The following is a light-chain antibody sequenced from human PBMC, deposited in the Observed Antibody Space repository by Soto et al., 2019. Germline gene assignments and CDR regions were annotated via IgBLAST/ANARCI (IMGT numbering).Light chain of an antibody. CDR3: QQFNSYPIT. Sequence: AIQLTQSPSSLSASVGDRVTITCRASQGFSSALAWYQQKPGKAPKLLIYDASSLESGVPSRFSGSGSGTDFTLTISSLQPEDYATYFCQQFNSYPITFGQGTRLAIK. CDR1: QGFSSA. J-gene: IGKJ5*01. V-gene: IGKV1-13*02. CDR2: DAS.